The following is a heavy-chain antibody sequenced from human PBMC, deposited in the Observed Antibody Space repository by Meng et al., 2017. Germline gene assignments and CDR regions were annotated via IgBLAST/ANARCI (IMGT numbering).Heavy chain of an antibody. CDR1: AYNFTSYD. J-gene: IGHJ6*02. CDR3: ARGRAHYGMDV. V-gene: IGHV1-8*01. Sequence: ASSQVFCKASAYNFTSYDINCVRQATGQGLEWMGWMNPNSGNTGYAQRFQGRVTITRNTSISTAYMELSSLRSEDTAVYYCARGRAHYGMDVWGQGTPVTVSS. CDR2: MNPNSGNT.